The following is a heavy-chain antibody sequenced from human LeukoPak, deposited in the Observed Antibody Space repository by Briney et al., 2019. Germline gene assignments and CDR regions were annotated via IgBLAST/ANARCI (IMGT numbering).Heavy chain of an antibody. D-gene: IGHD2/OR15-2a*01. CDR1: GFTFSSFE. Sequence: QPGGSLRLSCVASGFTFSSFEMNWVRQAPGKGLEWVSYKGGRGSVIYYADSVKGRFTISRDNAKNSLYLQMNSLRAEDTAVYYCARDNFLQEHTGYFDCWGQGTLVTV. CDR3: ARDNFLQEHTGYFDC. J-gene: IGHJ4*02. CDR2: KGGRGSVI. V-gene: IGHV3-48*03.